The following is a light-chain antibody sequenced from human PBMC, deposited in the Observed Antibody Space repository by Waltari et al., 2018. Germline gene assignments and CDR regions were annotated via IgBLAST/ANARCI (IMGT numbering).Light chain of an antibody. J-gene: IGKJ2*01. CDR2: DAS. CDR1: QSVSST. V-gene: IGKV3-15*01. CDR3: QQYSNWYT. Sequence: EILMTQSPATLSVSPGERATLSRRASQSVSSTLAWYQQKPGQAPRLLIYDASTRATGIPARFSGSGSGTEFTLTISSLQSEDFAVYYCQQYSNWYTFGQGTKLEIK.